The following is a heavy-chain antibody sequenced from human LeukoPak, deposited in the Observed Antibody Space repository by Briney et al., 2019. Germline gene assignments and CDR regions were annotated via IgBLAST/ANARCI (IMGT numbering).Heavy chain of an antibody. V-gene: IGHV3-30*18. J-gene: IGHJ4*02. CDR2: ISYDGSNK. Sequence: GGSLRLSCAASGFAVSNSDMNWVRQAPGKGLEWVAVISYDGSNKYYADSVKGRFTISRDNSKNTLYLQMNSLRAEDTAVYYCAKDAQDIVVVPAAMQASFFDYWGQGTLVTVSS. CDR3: AKDAQDIVVVPAAMQASFFDY. CDR1: GFAVSNSD. D-gene: IGHD2-2*01.